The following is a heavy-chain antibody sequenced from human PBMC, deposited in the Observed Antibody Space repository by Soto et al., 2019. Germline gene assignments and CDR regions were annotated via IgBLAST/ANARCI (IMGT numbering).Heavy chain of an antibody. CDR2: INHSGST. Sequence: SETLSLTCAVYGGSFSGYYWSWIRQPPGKGLEWIGEINHSGSTTYNPSLKSRVTISVDTTKNQFSLKLSSGTAADTAVYYCARGQGGSGSYYNDYWGQGTLVTVSS. V-gene: IGHV4-34*01. CDR3: ARGQGGSGSYYNDY. CDR1: GGSFSGYY. D-gene: IGHD3-10*01. J-gene: IGHJ4*02.